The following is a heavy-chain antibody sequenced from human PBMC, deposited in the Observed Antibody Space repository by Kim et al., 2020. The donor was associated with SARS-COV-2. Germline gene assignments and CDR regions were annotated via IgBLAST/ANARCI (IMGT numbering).Heavy chain of an antibody. V-gene: IGHV3-48*02. D-gene: IGHD3-10*01. J-gene: IGHJ6*02. Sequence: GGSLRLSCAASGFTFSSYSMNWVRQAPGKGLEWVSYISSSSSTIYYAHSVKGRFTISRDNAKNSLYLQMNSLRDEDTAVYYCARGLLWFGEWHYGMDVWGQGTTVTVSS. CDR3: ARGLLWFGEWHYGMDV. CDR1: GFTFSSYS. CDR2: ISSSSSTI.